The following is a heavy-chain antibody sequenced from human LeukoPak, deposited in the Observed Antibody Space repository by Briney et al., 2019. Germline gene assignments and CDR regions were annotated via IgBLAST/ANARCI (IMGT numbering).Heavy chain of an antibody. J-gene: IGHJ4*02. V-gene: IGHV1-2*02. CDR2: INPNSGGT. D-gene: IGHD3-22*01. Sequence: VASVKVSCNASGYTFTGYYMHWVRQAPGQGLEWMGWINPNSGGTNYAQKLQGRVTMTTDTSTSTAYMELRSLRSDDTAVYYCARDYYDSSAYYYWAYWGQGTLVTVSS. CDR3: ARDYYDSSAYYYWAY. CDR1: GYTFTGYY.